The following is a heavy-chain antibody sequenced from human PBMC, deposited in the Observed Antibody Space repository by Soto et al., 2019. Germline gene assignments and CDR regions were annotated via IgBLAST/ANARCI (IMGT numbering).Heavy chain of an antibody. Sequence: GGSLRLSCAASGFTFDDYAMHWVRQAPGKGLEWVSLISWDGGSTYYADSVKGRFTISRDNSKNSLYLQMNSLRAEDTALYYCAKGSPPYYYDSSGYYPWWGQGTLVTASS. V-gene: IGHV3-43D*04. CDR1: GFTFDDYA. CDR2: ISWDGGST. CDR3: AKGSPPYYYDSSGYYPW. J-gene: IGHJ4*02. D-gene: IGHD3-22*01.